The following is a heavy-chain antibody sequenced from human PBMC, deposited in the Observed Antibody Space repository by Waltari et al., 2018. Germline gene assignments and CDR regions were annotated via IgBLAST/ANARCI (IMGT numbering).Heavy chain of an antibody. CDR2: ISYDGSNK. J-gene: IGHJ6*02. Sequence: QVQLVESGGGVVQPGRSLRLSCAASGFTFSSYAMHWVRQAPGKGLEWVAVISYDGSNKYYADSVKGRFTISRDKSKNTLYLQMNSLRAEDTAVYYCARAMVEDGMDVWGQGTTVTVSS. CDR1: GFTFSSYA. D-gene: IGHD3-10*01. V-gene: IGHV3-30-3*01. CDR3: ARAMVEDGMDV.